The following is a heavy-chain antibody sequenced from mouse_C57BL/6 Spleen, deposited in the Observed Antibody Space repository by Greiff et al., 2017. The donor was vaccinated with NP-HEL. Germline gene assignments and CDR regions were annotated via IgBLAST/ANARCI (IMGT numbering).Heavy chain of an antibody. Sequence: QVQLKQPGAELVKPGASVKLSCKASGYTFTSYWMQWVKQRPGQGLEWIGEIDPSDSYTNYNQKFKGKATLTVDTSSSTAYMQLSSLTSEDSAVYYCARSTTVVATDYAMDYWGQGTSVTVSS. J-gene: IGHJ4*01. D-gene: IGHD1-1*01. CDR3: ARSTTVVATDYAMDY. CDR1: GYTFTSYW. V-gene: IGHV1-50*01. CDR2: IDPSDSYT.